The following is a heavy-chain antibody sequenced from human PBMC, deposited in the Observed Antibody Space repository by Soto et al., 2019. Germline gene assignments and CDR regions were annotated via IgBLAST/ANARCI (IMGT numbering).Heavy chain of an antibody. V-gene: IGHV3-21*01. CDR1: AFIFSDHS. Sequence: EVQLVESGGGLVKPGGSLRLSCVGSAFIFSDHSMNWVRQAPGKGLEWVTSIGDTGTFIYYADSVKGRFTISRDNAKNSLFLQMDSLRPEDTAVYYCARDQRYLRQGYSDYWGQGTRVTVSS. J-gene: IGHJ4*02. CDR3: ARDQRYLRQGYSDY. CDR2: IGDTGTFI. D-gene: IGHD4-4*01.